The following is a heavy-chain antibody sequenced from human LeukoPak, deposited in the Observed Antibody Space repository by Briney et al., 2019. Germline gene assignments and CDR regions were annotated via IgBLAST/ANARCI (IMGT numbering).Heavy chain of an antibody. Sequence: GGSLRLSCAASGFTLTNYAMSWVRQAPGKGLEWVSSINPSSGNTYYADSVKGRFTIFGDNSKNTLYLQMNSLRAEDTAVYYCTTDFVDTAMVPTGVYWGQGTLVTVSS. CDR3: TTDFVDTAMVPTGVY. J-gene: IGHJ4*02. D-gene: IGHD5-18*01. CDR2: INPSSGNT. CDR1: GFTLTNYA. V-gene: IGHV3-23*01.